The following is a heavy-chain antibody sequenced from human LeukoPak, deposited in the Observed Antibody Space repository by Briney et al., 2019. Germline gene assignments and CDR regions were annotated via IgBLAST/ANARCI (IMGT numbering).Heavy chain of an antibody. J-gene: IGHJ4*02. D-gene: IGHD3-10*01. CDR2: IYYSGST. Sequence: SETLSLTCTVSGGSISSGGYYWSWIRQHPGKGLEWIGYIYYSGSTYYNPSLKSRVTISVDTSKNQFSLKLSSVTAADTAVYYCARGFGGYFDYWGQGTLVTVPS. V-gene: IGHV4-31*03. CDR1: GGSISSGGYY. CDR3: ARGFGGYFDY.